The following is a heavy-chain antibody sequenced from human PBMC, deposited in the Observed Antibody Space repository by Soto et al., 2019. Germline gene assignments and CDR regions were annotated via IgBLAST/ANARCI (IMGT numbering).Heavy chain of an antibody. D-gene: IGHD1-1*01. CDR3: ARDNLPVLFAY. CDR1: GGSFSGYY. Sequence: SETLSLTCAVYGGSFSGYYWTWIRQPPGTGLEWIGEINHSGSTNYNPSLKSRVTISVDTSKNQFSLKLTSVTAADTAVYYCARDNLPVLFAYWGQGTLDTVSS. V-gene: IGHV4-34*01. CDR2: INHSGST. J-gene: IGHJ1*01.